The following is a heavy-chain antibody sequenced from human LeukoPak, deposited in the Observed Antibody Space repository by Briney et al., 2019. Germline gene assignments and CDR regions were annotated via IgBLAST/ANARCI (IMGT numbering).Heavy chain of an antibody. CDR3: VVGGSPGY. V-gene: IGHV3-74*01. Sequence: PGGSLRLSCAASGLAFSAYKMHWLRQAPRKGLVWVSRISTDGYTTDYADFVQGRFTASRDNTKNTWSLEMNSLRAEDTDVYYCVVGGSPGYWGQGTLVTVSS. J-gene: IGHJ4*02. CDR2: ISTDGYTT. CDR1: GLAFSAYK. D-gene: IGHD2-15*01.